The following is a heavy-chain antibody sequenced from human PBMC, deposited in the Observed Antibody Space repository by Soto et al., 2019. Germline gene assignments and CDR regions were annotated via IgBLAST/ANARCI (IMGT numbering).Heavy chain of an antibody. D-gene: IGHD6-13*01. Sequence: EVQLVESGGGLVQPGGSLRLSCAASGFTFGSYPMHWVRQAPGKGLEYVSAISTNGDSTFYANSVKGRFTISRDNCMNTLDLQMGSLRAEDVGVYCCAREGMSRPRWVFDYWGQGTLVTASS. CDR2: ISTNGDST. CDR1: GFTFGSYP. CDR3: AREGMSRPRWVFDY. V-gene: IGHV3-64*01. J-gene: IGHJ4*02.